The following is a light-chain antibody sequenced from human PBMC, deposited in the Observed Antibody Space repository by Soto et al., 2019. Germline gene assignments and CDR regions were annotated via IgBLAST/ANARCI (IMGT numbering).Light chain of an antibody. CDR2: EGT. CDR3: CSYAGSRHYV. CDR1: SSDVGSYNL. Sequence: QSALTQPASVSGSPGQSITISCTGTSSDVGSYNLVSWYQQRPGKAPKFMIYEGTKRPSGVSNRFSGSKSDNTASLTISGLQAEDEADYYCCSYAGSRHYVFGTGTKLTVL. J-gene: IGLJ1*01. V-gene: IGLV2-23*01.